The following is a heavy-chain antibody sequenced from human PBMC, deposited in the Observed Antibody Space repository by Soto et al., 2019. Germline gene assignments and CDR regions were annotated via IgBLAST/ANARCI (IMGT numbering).Heavy chain of an antibody. CDR2: IYHGDSDT. CDR1: GYSFTSYW. V-gene: IGHV5-51*01. Sequence: GESLKISCKGSGYSFTSYWIGWVRQMSGKGLEWMGIIYHGDSDTRYSPSFQGQVTISADRSISTAYLQWSSLKASDTAMYYCARLKDGYNYVPFDYWGQGTLVTVSS. D-gene: IGHD5-12*01. CDR3: ARLKDGYNYVPFDY. J-gene: IGHJ4*02.